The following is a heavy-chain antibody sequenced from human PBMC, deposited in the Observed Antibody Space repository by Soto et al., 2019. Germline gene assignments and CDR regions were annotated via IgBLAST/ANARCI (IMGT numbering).Heavy chain of an antibody. D-gene: IGHD2-15*01. J-gene: IGHJ4*02. V-gene: IGHV3-23*01. Sequence: EVQLLESGGGLVQPGGSLRLSCAASGFTFSRYAMSWVPQAPGKGLEWVSGISDSGGSTYYADSVKGRFTISRDNSKNTLYLQMNSLRAEDTAVYYCANGCGGTCYSRIHYWGQGTLVTVSS. CDR1: GFTFSRYA. CDR3: ANGCGGTCYSRIHY. CDR2: ISDSGGST.